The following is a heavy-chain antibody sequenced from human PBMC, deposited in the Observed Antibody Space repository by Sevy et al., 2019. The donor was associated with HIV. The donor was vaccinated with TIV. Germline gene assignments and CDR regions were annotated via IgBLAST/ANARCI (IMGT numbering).Heavy chain of an antibody. V-gene: IGHV1-18*01. Sequence: ASVKVSCKASGYTFTTYAITWVRQAPGEGLERMGWISVNNGNRNYAQKVQDRVTMTTDTSTNTAYMELRSLRSDDTAMYYCARVVMSSSWPCFDYWGQGTLVTVSS. CDR3: ARVVMSSSWPCFDY. D-gene: IGHD6-13*01. J-gene: IGHJ4*02. CDR1: GYTFTTYA. CDR2: ISVNNGNR.